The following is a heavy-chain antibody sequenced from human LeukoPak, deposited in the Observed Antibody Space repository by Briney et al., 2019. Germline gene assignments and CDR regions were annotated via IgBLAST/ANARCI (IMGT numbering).Heavy chain of an antibody. V-gene: IGHV4-59*01. CDR2: NSYSGNT. CDR3: ARVGSGSFDY. CDR1: GDSINSYY. Sequence: SETLSLTCTVSGDSINSYYWSWIRQPPGKGLEWIGYNSYSGNTNYNPSLKSRVTISVDTSKNHFSLNLRSVTAADTAVYYCARVGSGSFDYWGQGTLVTVSS. D-gene: IGHD1-26*01. J-gene: IGHJ4*02.